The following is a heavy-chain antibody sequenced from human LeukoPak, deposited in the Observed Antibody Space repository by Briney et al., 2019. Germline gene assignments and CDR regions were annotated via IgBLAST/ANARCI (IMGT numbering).Heavy chain of an antibody. D-gene: IGHD1-26*01. CDR1: GFTFSSYG. CDR3: AKDRKWELRQPIGYFDY. J-gene: IGHJ4*02. V-gene: IGHV3-30*18. CDR2: ISYDGSNK. Sequence: PGGSLRLSCAPSGFTFSSYGIPWVRQAPGKGLEWLAAISYDGSNKFYADSVKGCFAISGDKSKSTLYLQMNSLGPENTAVYYCAKDRKWELRQPIGYFDYWGQGTLVTVSS.